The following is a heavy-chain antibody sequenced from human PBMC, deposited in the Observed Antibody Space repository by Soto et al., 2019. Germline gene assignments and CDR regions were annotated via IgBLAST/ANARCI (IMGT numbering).Heavy chain of an antibody. D-gene: IGHD2-2*01. CDR3: AGLTSNIVVVPAAVKDYYYYGMDV. CDR2: INHSGST. J-gene: IGHJ6*02. Sequence: NPSETLSLTCAVYGGSFRGYYWSWIRQPPGKGLEWIGEINHSGSTNYNPSLKSRVTISVDTSKNQFSLKLSSVTAADTAVYYCAGLTSNIVVVPAAVKDYYYYGMDVWGQGTTVTVSS. CDR1: GGSFRGYY. V-gene: IGHV4-34*01.